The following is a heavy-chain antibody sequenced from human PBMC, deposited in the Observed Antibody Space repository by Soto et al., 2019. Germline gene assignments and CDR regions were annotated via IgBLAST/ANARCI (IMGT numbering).Heavy chain of an antibody. CDR3: AHRVLRTVFGLVTTTAIYFDF. V-gene: IGHV2-5*02. J-gene: IGHJ4*02. CDR1: GFSLTTSGVG. CDR2: IYWDVDK. D-gene: IGHD3-3*01. Sequence: QITLNESGPTQVKPRQTLTLTCTFSGFSLTTSGVGVGWIRQSPGKAPEWLALIYWDVDKRYSPSLKSRLTITKDTPKNQAVLTMADLDPADTATYYCAHRVLRTVFGLVTTTAIYFDFWGQGTPVAVSS.